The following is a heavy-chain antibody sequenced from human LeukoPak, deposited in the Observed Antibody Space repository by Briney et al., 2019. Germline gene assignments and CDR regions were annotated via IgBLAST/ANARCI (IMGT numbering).Heavy chain of an antibody. Sequence: PLETLSLTCTVSGGSISNYYWSWIRQPPGKGLEWIAYINYSGNTNNNPSLKSRVTISVDTSKSQFSLKLSSVTAADTAVYYCARHGHDTGNFYAHFDYWGQGALVTVSS. V-gene: IGHV4-59*08. D-gene: IGHD1-26*01. CDR2: INYSGNT. CDR3: ARHGHDTGNFYAHFDY. CDR1: GGSISNYY. J-gene: IGHJ4*02.